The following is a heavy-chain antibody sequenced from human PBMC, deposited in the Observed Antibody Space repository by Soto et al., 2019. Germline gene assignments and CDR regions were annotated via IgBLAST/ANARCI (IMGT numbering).Heavy chain of an antibody. D-gene: IGHD4-17*01. CDR1: GYTFTSYA. CDR2: INAGNGNT. J-gene: IGHJ4*02. Sequence: QVQLVQSGAEEKKPGASVKVSCKASGYTFTSYAMHWVRQAPGQRLEWMGWINAGNGNTKYSQKFQGRVTITSDTSASTAYMELSRLRSEDTAVYYCASESYGGEFDYWGQGTLGSVSS. CDR3: ASESYGGEFDY. V-gene: IGHV1-3*05.